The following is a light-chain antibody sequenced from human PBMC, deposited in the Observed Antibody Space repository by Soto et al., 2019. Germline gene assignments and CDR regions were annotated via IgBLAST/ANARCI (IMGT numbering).Light chain of an antibody. CDR2: GAF. CDR3: QQYGPSPALT. CDR1: QSVSSSY. J-gene: IGKJ4*01. V-gene: IGKV3-20*01. Sequence: EIVLTQSPGTLSLSPGERATLSCRASQSVSSSYLAWYQQKPGQAPRLLIYGAFSRATGIPDRFSGSGSGTDFTLTISRLEPEDFAVYHCQQYGPSPALTFGGGTKVEIK.